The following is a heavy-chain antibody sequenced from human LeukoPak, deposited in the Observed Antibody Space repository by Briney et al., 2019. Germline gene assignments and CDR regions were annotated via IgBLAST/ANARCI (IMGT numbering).Heavy chain of an antibody. CDR1: GGSFSGYY. Sequence: PSETLSLTCAVYGGSFSGYYWSWIRQPPGKGLEWIGEINHSGSTNYNPSLKSRVTLSVDRSTSQFSLKLSSVTAADTAVYFCTRSGLTGMRKYPRADYYYYGMDVWGQGTAVTVSS. V-gene: IGHV4-34*01. J-gene: IGHJ6*02. D-gene: IGHD2-2*02. CDR2: INHSGST. CDR3: TRSGLTGMRKYPRADYYYYGMDV.